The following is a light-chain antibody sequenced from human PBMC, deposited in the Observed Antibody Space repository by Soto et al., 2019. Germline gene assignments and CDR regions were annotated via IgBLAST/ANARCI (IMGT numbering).Light chain of an antibody. V-gene: IGKV3-20*01. CDR2: GTS. CDR3: QQSGYSPLFT. CDR1: QNINSRY. Sequence: EIVLTQSPGTLSLSPGERATLSCRASQNINSRYSARYQQKPGQAPRILIYGTSSRDTGIPDRFSGSGSGKEFPLAISRLEPEGYALCECQQSGYSPLFTFGPGTKVHIK. J-gene: IGKJ3*01.